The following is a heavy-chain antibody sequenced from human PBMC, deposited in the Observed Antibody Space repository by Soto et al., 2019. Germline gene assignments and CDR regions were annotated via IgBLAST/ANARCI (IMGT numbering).Heavy chain of an antibody. Sequence: PGGSLRLSCAASGFTFSSCAMSWVRQAPGKGLEWVSAISGSGGSTYYADSVKGRFTISRDNSKNTLYLQMNSLRAEDTAVYYWAKDLTPRGGSGGGSVWGQGTTVTVSS. CDR2: ISGSGGST. D-gene: IGHD3-10*01. CDR3: AKDLTPRGGSGGGSV. CDR1: GFTFSSCA. J-gene: IGHJ6*02. V-gene: IGHV3-23*01.